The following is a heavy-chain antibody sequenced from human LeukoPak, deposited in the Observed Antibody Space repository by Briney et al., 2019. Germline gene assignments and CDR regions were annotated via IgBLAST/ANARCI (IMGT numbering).Heavy chain of an antibody. CDR1: GGSFSGYY. J-gene: IGHJ4*02. Sequence: PSETLSLTCAVYGGSFSGYYWSWIRQPPGKGLEWIGEINHSGSTNYNPSLKSRVTISVDTSKNQFSLKLSSVTAADTAVYYCARRGSMTGPPPLWGQGTLVTVSS. CDR2: INHSGST. CDR3: ARRGSMTGPPPL. V-gene: IGHV4-34*01. D-gene: IGHD6-6*01.